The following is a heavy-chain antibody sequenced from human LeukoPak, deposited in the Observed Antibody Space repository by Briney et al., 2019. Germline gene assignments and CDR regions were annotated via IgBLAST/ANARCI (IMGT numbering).Heavy chain of an antibody. V-gene: IGHV3-30*04. CDR1: GFTFSSYA. J-gene: IGHJ4*02. D-gene: IGHD6-13*01. CDR2: ISYDGSNK. CDR3: ARDRGGIAAAGIHY. Sequence: GGSLRLSCAASGFTFSSYAMHWARQAPGKVLEWVAVISYDGSNKYYADSVKGRFTISRDNSKNTLYLQMNSLRAEDTAVYYFARDRGGIAAAGIHYWGQGTLVTVSS.